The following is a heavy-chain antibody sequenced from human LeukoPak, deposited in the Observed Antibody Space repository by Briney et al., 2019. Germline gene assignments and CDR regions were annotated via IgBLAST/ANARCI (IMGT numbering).Heavy chain of an antibody. Sequence: PGRSLRLSCTASGFTFSSNGMHWVRQAPGKGLEWVSYISSSSSTIYYADSVKGRFTISRDNAKNSLSLQMNSLRAEDTAVYYCASDSPPDYWGQGTLVTVSS. V-gene: IGHV3-48*01. CDR3: ASDSPPDY. CDR2: ISSSSSTI. CDR1: GFTFSSNG. J-gene: IGHJ4*02.